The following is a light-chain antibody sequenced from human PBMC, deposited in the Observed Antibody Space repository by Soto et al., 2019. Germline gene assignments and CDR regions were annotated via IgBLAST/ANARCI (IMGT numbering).Light chain of an antibody. CDR1: TRDVGSYNL. V-gene: IGLV2-23*02. CDR2: ELN. J-gene: IGLJ1*01. CDR3: CSYACMPYV. Sequence: QSVLTQPASVSGSPGQSITITRTGTTRDVGSYNLISWYQQHPGKAPKVIIKELNKRPPGVSNRFSGSKSGNTASLTISGLQPEDEADYYCCSYACMPYVFGTGTKVTVL.